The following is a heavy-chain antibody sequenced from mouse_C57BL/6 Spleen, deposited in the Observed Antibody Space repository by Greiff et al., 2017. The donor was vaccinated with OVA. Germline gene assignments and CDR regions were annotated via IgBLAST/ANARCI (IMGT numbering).Heavy chain of an antibody. V-gene: IGHV5-4*03. CDR1: GFTFSSYA. CDR3: ARGYYYGSPWFAY. D-gene: IGHD1-1*01. J-gene: IGHJ3*01. Sequence: EVKLMESGGGLVKPGGSLKLSCAASGFTFSSYAMSWVRQTPEKRLEWVATISDGGSYTYYPDNVKGRFTISRDNAKNNLYLQMSHLKSEDTAMYYSARGYYYGSPWFAYWGQGTLVTVSA. CDR2: ISDGGSYT.